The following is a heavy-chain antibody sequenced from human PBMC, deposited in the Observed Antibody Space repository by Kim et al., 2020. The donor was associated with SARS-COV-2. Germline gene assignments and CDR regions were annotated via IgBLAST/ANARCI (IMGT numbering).Heavy chain of an antibody. CDR2: INAGNGNT. J-gene: IGHJ4*02. D-gene: IGHD2-21*02. CDR1: GYTFTSYA. Sequence: ASVKVSCKASGYTFTSYAMHWVRQAPGQRLEWMGWINAGNGNTKYSQKFQGRVTITRDTSASTAYMELSSLRSEDTAVYYCARGLAYCGGDCSTPFGYWGQGTLVTVSS. CDR3: ARGLAYCGGDCSTPFGY. V-gene: IGHV1-3*01.